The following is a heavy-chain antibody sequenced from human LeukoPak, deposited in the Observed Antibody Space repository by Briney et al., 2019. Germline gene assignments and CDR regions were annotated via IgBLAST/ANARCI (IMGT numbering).Heavy chain of an antibody. J-gene: IGHJ4*02. D-gene: IGHD4-11*01. CDR3: ARVGRDTVTNQIDY. CDR1: GYTFTSYD. Sequence: GVSVKVSCKASGYTFTSYDINWVRQATGQGLEWMGWMNPNSGNTGYAQKFQGRVTMTRNTSISTAYMELSSLRSEDTAVYYCARVGRDTVTNQIDYWGQGTLVTVSS. CDR2: MNPNSGNT. V-gene: IGHV1-8*01.